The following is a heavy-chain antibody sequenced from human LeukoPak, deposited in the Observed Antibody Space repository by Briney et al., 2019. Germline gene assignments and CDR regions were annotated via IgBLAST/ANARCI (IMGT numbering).Heavy chain of an antibody. Sequence: SCICLIVSTTFYPHSVKSLFSISRDNSTNTVYLQMNRLRAEETAVYYCAKGPFYYDSSGLYWGQGTLVTVSS. D-gene: IGHD3-22*01. CDR3: AKGPFYYDSSGLY. J-gene: IGHJ4*02. V-gene: IGHV3-23*01. CDR2: ICLIVSTT.